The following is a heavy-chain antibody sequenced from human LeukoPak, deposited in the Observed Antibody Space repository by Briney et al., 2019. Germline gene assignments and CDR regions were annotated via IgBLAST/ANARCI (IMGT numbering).Heavy chain of an antibody. Sequence: SETLSLTCTVSGSSIGSNNYYWGWIRQPPGMGLEWIGSIYYSGTTYYNPSLKSRVTIYVDTSKNQFSLKLSSVTAADTAVYYCASRYYDYLWGSYREDYWGQGTLVTVSS. CDR2: IYYSGTT. CDR1: GSSIGSNNYY. V-gene: IGHV4-39*01. J-gene: IGHJ4*02. CDR3: ASRYYDYLWGSYREDY. D-gene: IGHD3-16*02.